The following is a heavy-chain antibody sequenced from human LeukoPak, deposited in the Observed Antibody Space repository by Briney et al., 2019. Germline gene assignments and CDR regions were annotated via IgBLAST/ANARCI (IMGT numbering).Heavy chain of an antibody. Sequence: PGGSLRLSCAASGVPFSDYYMSWIRQAPGKGLQWVSYIGTGATITYYADSVKGRFTISRDNAKNSLYLQMNSLRVEDTAVYYCARILEGYHYYMDVWGKGTTVTVSS. V-gene: IGHV3-11*04. J-gene: IGHJ6*03. CDR2: IGTGATIT. D-gene: IGHD6-13*01. CDR3: ARILEGYHYYMDV. CDR1: GVPFSDYY.